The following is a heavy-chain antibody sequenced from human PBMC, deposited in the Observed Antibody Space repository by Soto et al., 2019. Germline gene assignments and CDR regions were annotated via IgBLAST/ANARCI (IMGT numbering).Heavy chain of an antibody. CDR2: IYYSGST. J-gene: IGHJ4*02. CDR3: ERARTAAALDY. CDR1: GGSISSGGYY. Sequence: QVQLQESGPGLVKPSQTLSLTCTVSGGSISSGGYYWSWIRQHPGKGLEWIGYIYYSGSTYYNPSLESLVTISVAPSKNQSSLKLCSVTAGDTGVYYCERARTAAALDYWGQGTLDAVSS. V-gene: IGHV4-31*01. D-gene: IGHD2-2*01.